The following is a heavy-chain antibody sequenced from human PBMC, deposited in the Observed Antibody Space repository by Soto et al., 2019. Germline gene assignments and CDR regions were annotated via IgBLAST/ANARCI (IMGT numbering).Heavy chain of an antibody. J-gene: IGHJ4*02. CDR1: GGSVNSDNYY. Sequence: SETRSLTCTVSGGSVNSDNYYWSWIRQPPGKGLEWIGYIYYTGSTNYNPSLKSRVTISLDSSRNQFSLKLNSVTAADTAVFYCAREYSNSPEAFDYWGQGTLVTVSS. CDR2: IYYTGST. V-gene: IGHV4-61*01. D-gene: IGHD6-13*01. CDR3: AREYSNSPEAFDY.